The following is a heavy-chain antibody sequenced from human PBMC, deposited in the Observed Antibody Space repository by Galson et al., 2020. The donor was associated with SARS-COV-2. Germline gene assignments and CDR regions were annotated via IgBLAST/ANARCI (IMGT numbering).Heavy chain of an antibody. CDR1: GFTFSSYG. J-gene: IGHJ6*02. D-gene: IGHD3-3*01. CDR2: ISYDGSNK. V-gene: IGHV3-30*18. CDR3: AKVNRMMGWTWSSSYYYYGREV. Sequence: GGSLRLSCAASGFTFSSYGMHWVRQAPGKGLEWVALISYDGSNKNYADSVKGRFTISRDNSKNTLYLQMNSLREEDTAVYYCAKVNRMMGWTWSSSYYYYGREVWGQGTTGTVS.